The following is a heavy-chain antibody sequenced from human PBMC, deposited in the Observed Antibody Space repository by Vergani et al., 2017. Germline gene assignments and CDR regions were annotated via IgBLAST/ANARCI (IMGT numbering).Heavy chain of an antibody. Sequence: QVQLVQSGAEVKKPGASVKVSCKASGYTLTSYAMHWVRQAPGQRLEWMGWINAGNGNTKYSQKFQGRVTITRDTSASTAYMELSSLRSEDTAVYYFAREQGSSSWYELGLFDYWGQGTLVTVSS. V-gene: IGHV1-3*01. D-gene: IGHD6-13*01. CDR3: AREQGSSSWYELGLFDY. J-gene: IGHJ4*02. CDR1: GYTLTSYA. CDR2: INAGNGNT.